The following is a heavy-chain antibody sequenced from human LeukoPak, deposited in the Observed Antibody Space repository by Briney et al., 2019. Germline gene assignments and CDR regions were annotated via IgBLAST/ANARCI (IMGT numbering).Heavy chain of an antibody. Sequence: PSETLSLTCAVSGGSISSINWWSWVRQAPGKGLEWIGEIYHTGSTNYNPSLKSRVTMSVDTSKNQFFLNLRSVTAADTAVYYCGRGFMVGEIRGRNGFAPGGRETLVTVS. CDR2: IYHTGST. D-gene: IGHD3-10*01. V-gene: IGHV4-4*02. J-gene: IGHJ5*02. CDR1: GGSISSINW. CDR3: GRGFMVGEIRGRNGFAP.